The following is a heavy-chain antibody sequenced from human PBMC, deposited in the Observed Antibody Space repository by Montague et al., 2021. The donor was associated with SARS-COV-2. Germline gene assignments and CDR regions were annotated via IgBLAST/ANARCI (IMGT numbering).Heavy chain of an antibody. V-gene: IGHV4-61*02. D-gene: IGHD3-22*01. CDR3: TSGTYYYDSSGPPSPSWFAFDV. J-gene: IGHJ3*01. Sequence: TLSLTCLVHLRANCSGTQARSGIAQAAGTVPLWTGRLYTSGKTNYNPSIKSRVTISVDTSKNQFSLKLSSVTAADTAVYYCTSGTYYYDSSGPPSPSWFAFDVVGKGRRVT. CDR2: LYTSGKT. CDR1: LRANCSGTQA.